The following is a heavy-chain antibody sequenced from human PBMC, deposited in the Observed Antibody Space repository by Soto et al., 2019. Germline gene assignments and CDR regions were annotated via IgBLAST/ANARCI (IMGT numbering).Heavy chain of an antibody. Sequence: GGSLRLSCAASGFTFSSYAMHWVRQAPGKGLEWVAVISYDGSNKYYADSVKGRFTISRDNSKNTLYLQMNSLRAEDTAVYYCARDTIGPFAKYYFDYWGQGTLVTVSS. J-gene: IGHJ4*02. V-gene: IGHV3-30-3*01. CDR3: ARDTIGPFAKYYFDY. CDR1: GFTFSSYA. CDR2: ISYDGSNK. D-gene: IGHD2-2*01.